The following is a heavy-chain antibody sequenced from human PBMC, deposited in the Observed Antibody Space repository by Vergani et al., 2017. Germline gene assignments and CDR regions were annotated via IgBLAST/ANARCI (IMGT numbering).Heavy chain of an antibody. D-gene: IGHD6-13*01. CDR1: GGPISSGGYY. CDR3: ARGRRGSGSSWYND. CDR2: IYYSGST. V-gene: IGHV4-31*03. J-gene: IGHJ4*02. Sequence: QLQLQESGPGLVKPSQTLSLTCTVSGGPISSGGYYWSWIRQHPGKGLEWIGYIYYSGSTYYNPSLKSGVTISVDTSKNQCSLKLSAVTAADTAVYYCARGRRGSGSSWYNDWGQGTLVTVSS.